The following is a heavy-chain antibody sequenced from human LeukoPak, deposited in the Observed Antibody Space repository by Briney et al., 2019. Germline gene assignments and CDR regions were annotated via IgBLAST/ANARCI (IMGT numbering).Heavy chain of an antibody. Sequence: PGGSLRLSCAASGFTFSTYGMHWVRQAPGKGPEWVAFIRYDGSNEYYADAVKGRFTISKDNSNNTLYLQMNSLRSEDTAMYYCARDMGILNYWGQGTLVTVSS. CDR3: ARDMGILNY. J-gene: IGHJ4*02. D-gene: IGHD1-26*01. V-gene: IGHV3-30*02. CDR1: GFTFSTYG. CDR2: IRYDGSNE.